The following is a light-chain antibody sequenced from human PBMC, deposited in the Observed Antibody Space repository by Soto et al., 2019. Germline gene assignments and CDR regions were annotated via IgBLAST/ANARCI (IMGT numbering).Light chain of an antibody. V-gene: IGLV6-57*04. CDR3: QSSDNRNTPVI. CDR2: EDN. J-gene: IGLJ2*01. CDR1: SGSIATNY. Sequence: NFMLTQPHSVSESTGKTVTISCTRSSGSIATNYVQWYQQRPGSAPTTVIYEDNQRPSGVPDRFSGSIDSSSNSASLTISGLKTEDEADYYCQSSDNRNTPVIFGGGTQLTVL.